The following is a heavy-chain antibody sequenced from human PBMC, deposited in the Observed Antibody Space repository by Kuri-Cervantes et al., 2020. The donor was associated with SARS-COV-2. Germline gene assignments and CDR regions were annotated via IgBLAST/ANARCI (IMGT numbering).Heavy chain of an antibody. V-gene: IGHV4-59*01. Sequence: SETLSLTCTVSGGSISSYYWSWIRQPPGKGLEWIGHIYYSGSTNYNPSLKSRVTISVDTSKNQFSLKLSSVTAADTAVYYCARDGGGARDYYHGMDVWGQGTTVTVSS. CDR1: GGSISSYY. J-gene: IGHJ6*02. D-gene: IGHD4-23*01. CDR2: IYYSGST. CDR3: ARDGGGARDYYHGMDV.